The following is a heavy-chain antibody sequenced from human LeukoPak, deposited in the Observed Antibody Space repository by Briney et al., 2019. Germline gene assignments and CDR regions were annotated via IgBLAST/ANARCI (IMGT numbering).Heavy chain of an antibody. J-gene: IGHJ4*02. CDR3: VGGAPNWGFDY. CDR1: GYTFTSYY. Sequence: ASVKVSCKASGYTFTSYYMHWVRQAPGQGLEWMGIINPSGGSTSYAQKFQGRVTMTRDTSTSTVYTELSSLRSEDTAVYYCVGGAPNWGFDYWGQGTLVTVSS. CDR2: INPSGGST. V-gene: IGHV1-46*01. D-gene: IGHD7-27*01.